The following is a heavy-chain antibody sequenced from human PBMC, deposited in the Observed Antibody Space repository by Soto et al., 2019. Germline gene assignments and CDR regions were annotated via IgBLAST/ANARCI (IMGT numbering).Heavy chain of an antibody. CDR3: AKSGSATAITGHINDY. D-gene: IGHD2-21*02. CDR2: ISGSGVNT. Sequence: EVQLLESGGGLVQPGGSLRLSCAVSGFTFSSYAMCWVRQAPGKGLEWVSAISGSGVNTYYADSVKGRFTISRDNSRDTLYLQMNSLRAEDRAVYFCAKSGSATAITGHINDYGGQGTLVTVSA. V-gene: IGHV3-23*01. CDR1: GFTFSSYA. J-gene: IGHJ4*02.